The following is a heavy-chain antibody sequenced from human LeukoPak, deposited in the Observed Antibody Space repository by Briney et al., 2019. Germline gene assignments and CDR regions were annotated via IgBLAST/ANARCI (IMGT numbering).Heavy chain of an antibody. D-gene: IGHD6-13*01. CDR1: GYSFTSYW. CDR3: AALGAATGTVGWFDP. CDR2: IYPGDSDT. V-gene: IGHV5-51*01. Sequence: NTGESLKISCKGSGYSFTSYWIGWVRQMPGKGLEWMGIIYPGDSDTRYSPSFRGQVTFSVDKSISTAYLQWSSLQASDTAMYYCAALGAATGTVGWFDPWGQGTLVTVSS. J-gene: IGHJ5*02.